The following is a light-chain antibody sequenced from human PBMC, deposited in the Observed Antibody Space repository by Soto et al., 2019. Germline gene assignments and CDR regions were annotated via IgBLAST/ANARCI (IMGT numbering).Light chain of an antibody. J-gene: IGLJ3*02. Sequence: QSLLTQPPSVSGAPGQRATISCTGSASNIGAGYDVHWYQQIPGTAPKLLIFGNTRRPAGVPDRFSGSKSGTSASLAISGLQAEDEADYYCQSYDSSLSGDVFGGGTKLTVL. V-gene: IGLV1-40*01. CDR1: ASNIGAGYD. CDR2: GNT. CDR3: QSYDSSLSGDV.